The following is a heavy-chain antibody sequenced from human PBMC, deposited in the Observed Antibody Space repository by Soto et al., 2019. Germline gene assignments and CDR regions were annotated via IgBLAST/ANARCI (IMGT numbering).Heavy chain of an antibody. V-gene: IGHV4-31*03. CDR3: ARGRGDYDAFDI. Sequence: QVQLQESGPGLVKPSQTLSLTCTVSGGSISSGGYYWSWIRQHPGKGLEWIGYIYYRGSTYYNPSLKCRVTISVDTSKNQFSLKLSSVTAADTAVYYCARGRGDYDAFDIWGQGTMVTVSS. CDR1: GGSISSGGYY. CDR2: IYYRGST. D-gene: IGHD4-17*01. J-gene: IGHJ3*02.